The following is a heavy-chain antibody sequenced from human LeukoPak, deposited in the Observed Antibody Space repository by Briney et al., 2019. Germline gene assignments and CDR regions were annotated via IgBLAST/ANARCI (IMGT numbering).Heavy chain of an antibody. Sequence: PSETLSLTCTVSGGSISSYYWSWIRQPPGKGLEWIGYIYYSGSTNYNPSLKSRVTISVDTSKNQLSLKLSSVTAADTAVYYCARDRIHLYGMDVWGQGTTVTVSS. J-gene: IGHJ6*02. CDR3: ARDRIHLYGMDV. CDR2: IYYSGST. CDR1: GGSISSYY. V-gene: IGHV4-59*01. D-gene: IGHD5-18*01.